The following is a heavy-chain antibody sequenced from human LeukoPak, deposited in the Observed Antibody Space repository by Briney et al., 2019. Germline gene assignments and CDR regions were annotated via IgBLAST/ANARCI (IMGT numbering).Heavy chain of an antibody. CDR3: ARDGEVSNYYDSSGPPHRAFDI. J-gene: IGHJ3*02. Sequence: SETLSLTCTVSGGSISSGGYYWSWIRQHPGKGLEWIGYIYYSGSTYYNPSLKSRVTISVDTSKNQFSLKLSSVTAADTAVYYCARDGEVSNYYDSSGPPHRAFDIWGQGTMVTVSS. CDR2: IYYSGST. V-gene: IGHV4-31*03. CDR1: GGSISSGGYY. D-gene: IGHD3-22*01.